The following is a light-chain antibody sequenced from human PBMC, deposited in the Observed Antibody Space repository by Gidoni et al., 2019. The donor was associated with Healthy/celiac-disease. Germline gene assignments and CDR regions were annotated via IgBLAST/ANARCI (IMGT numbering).Light chain of an antibody. V-gene: IGKV1-39*01. J-gene: IGKJ2*01. CDR1: QSVANY. Sequence: DIQMTQSPSSLSASVEDRVTITCRASQSVANYLNWYQQKPGKAPKLLIYAASTLQSGVPPRFSGSGSGTDFTLSISSLQPEDFATYYCQQSSSSPSTFGHXTKLEI. CDR2: AAS. CDR3: QQSSSSPST.